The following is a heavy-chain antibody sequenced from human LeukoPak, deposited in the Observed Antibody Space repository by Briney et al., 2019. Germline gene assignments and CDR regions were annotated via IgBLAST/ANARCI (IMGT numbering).Heavy chain of an antibody. CDR1: GFTYRSHA. CDR3: AKQGPARIPIVVVTAMAH. CDR2: ISGSSDNT. D-gene: IGHD2-21*02. J-gene: IGHJ4*02. V-gene: IGHV3-23*01. Sequence: AGGSLRLSCAVSGFTYRSHAMSWVRQAPGKGLEWVSVISGSSDNTYYAGSVKGRFTISRDNSKNTLYLQMNSLRVEDTAVYYCAKQGPARIPIVVVTAMAHWGQGTLVTVSS.